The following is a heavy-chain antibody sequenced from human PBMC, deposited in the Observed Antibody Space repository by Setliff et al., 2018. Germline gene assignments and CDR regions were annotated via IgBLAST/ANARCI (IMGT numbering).Heavy chain of an antibody. D-gene: IGHD6-13*01. CDR2: IYPGNADT. Sequence: GESLKISCKGSGYSFTDYWIAWVRQTPGKGLEWMGTIYPGNADTRYSPSFQGQVTISTSTAYMELRSLIFDDTAIYYCARDLLRSSSWRPDVFDVWGQGTMVTVSS. CDR3: ARDLLRSSSWRPDVFDV. CDR1: GYSFTDYW. J-gene: IGHJ3*01. V-gene: IGHV5-51*01.